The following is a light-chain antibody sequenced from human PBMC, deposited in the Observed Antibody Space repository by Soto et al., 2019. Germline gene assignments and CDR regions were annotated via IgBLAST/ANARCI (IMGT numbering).Light chain of an antibody. V-gene: IGKV3-11*01. CDR2: DAS. CDR3: QQRSKWRT. J-gene: IGKJ1*01. Sequence: EIVLTQSPATLSLSPGERATLSCRASQSVSGYLAWCQQKPGQAPRLLIYDASKRATGIPARFSGSGFGTDFTLTISSLEPEDFAVYYCQQRSKWRTFGQGTKVEIK. CDR1: QSVSGY.